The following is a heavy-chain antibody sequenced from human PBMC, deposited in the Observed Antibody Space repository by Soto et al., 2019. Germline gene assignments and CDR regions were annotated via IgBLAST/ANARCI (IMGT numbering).Heavy chain of an antibody. Sequence: EFQLLESGGGLVQPGGSLRLSCAASGFTFSTNAMSWVRQAPGKGLEWVSAISGNDGRTYYADSVKGRFTISRDNSRNTLYLPMNSLRAEDTAVFYCAKHQIGWYDFDYWGQGTLVTVSS. D-gene: IGHD6-19*01. V-gene: IGHV3-23*01. CDR2: ISGNDGRT. CDR3: AKHQIGWYDFDY. J-gene: IGHJ4*02. CDR1: GFTFSTNA.